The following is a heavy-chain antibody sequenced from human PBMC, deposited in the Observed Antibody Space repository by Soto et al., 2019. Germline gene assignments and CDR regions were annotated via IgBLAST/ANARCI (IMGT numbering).Heavy chain of an antibody. D-gene: IGHD5-18*01. CDR2: IYYGGST. V-gene: IGHV4-31*03. CDR3: ARDGYTYGSI. J-gene: IGHJ4*01. CDR1: GGSISSGDYC. Sequence: SETLSLTCTVSGGSISSGDYCWSWIRQHPGKGLEWIGCIYYGGSTYDNPPLKSRIIMSLDTSKSQFSLKLGSMTAADTAVYYCARDGYTYGSIWGQGTLVTVSS.